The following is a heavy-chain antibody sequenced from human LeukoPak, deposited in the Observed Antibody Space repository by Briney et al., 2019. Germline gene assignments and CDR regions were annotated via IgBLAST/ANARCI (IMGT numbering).Heavy chain of an antibody. V-gene: IGHV1-8*01. CDR2: MNPNSGNT. D-gene: IGHD6-19*01. J-gene: IGHJ4*02. Sequence: ASVKVSCMASGYTFTSYDINWVRQATGQGLEYMGWMNPNSGNTGYAQKFQGRVTMTRDISMTTAYMELSSLRSEDTGVYYCARAGHTSGWPHHYWGRGTLVTVSS. CDR1: GYTFTSYD. CDR3: ARAGHTSGWPHHY.